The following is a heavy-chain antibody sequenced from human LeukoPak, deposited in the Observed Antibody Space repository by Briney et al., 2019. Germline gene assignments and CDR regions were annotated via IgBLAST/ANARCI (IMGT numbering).Heavy chain of an antibody. Sequence: SETLSLTCTVSGGSISSGGYYWSWIRQHPGKGLEWIGYIYYSGSTYYNPSLKSRVTISVDTSKNQFSLKLSSVTAADTAVYYYARAPVVPAADAFDIWGQGTMVTVSS. CDR1: GGSISSGGYY. CDR2: IYYSGST. D-gene: IGHD2-2*01. J-gene: IGHJ3*02. CDR3: ARAPVVPAADAFDI. V-gene: IGHV4-31*03.